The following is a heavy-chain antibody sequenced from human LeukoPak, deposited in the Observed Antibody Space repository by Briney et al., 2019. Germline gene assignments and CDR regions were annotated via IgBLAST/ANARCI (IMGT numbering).Heavy chain of an antibody. CDR3: AYGSSWTYDFDY. D-gene: IGHD6-13*01. V-gene: IGHV3-30*03. J-gene: IGHJ4*02. CDR2: ISSDGSNT. Sequence: GRSLRLSCAASGFTFSTYGMHWVRQAPGKGLEWVAVISSDGSNTYYADSVKGRFTISRDDSKNTLYLQMNSLRAEDTAVYYCAYGSSWTYDFDYWGQGTLVTVSS. CDR1: GFTFSTYG.